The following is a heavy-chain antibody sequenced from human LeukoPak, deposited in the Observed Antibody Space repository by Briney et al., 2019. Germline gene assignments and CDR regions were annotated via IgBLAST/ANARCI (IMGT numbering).Heavy chain of an antibody. J-gene: IGHJ4*02. CDR2: IYTSGST. D-gene: IGHD6-13*01. V-gene: IGHV4-61*02. Sequence: SQTLSLTCTVSGCSISSGSYYWSWIRQPAGKGLEWIGRIYTSGSTNYNPSLKSRVTISVDTSKNQFSLKLSSVTAADTAVYYCAREFSSWYTFDYWGQGTLVTVSS. CDR1: GCSISSGSYY. CDR3: AREFSSWYTFDY.